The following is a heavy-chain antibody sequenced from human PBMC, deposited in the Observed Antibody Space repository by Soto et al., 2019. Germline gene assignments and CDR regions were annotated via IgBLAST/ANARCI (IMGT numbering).Heavy chain of an antibody. CDR1: GFTFSSYA. D-gene: IGHD3-10*01. CDR2: ISGSGGST. V-gene: IGHV3-23*01. Sequence: GGSLRLSCAASGFTFSSYAMSWVRQAPGKGLEWVSAISGSGGSTYYADSAKGRFTISRDNSKNTLYLQMNSLRAEDTAVYYCAKSERDGDAFDIWGQGTMVTVSS. J-gene: IGHJ3*02. CDR3: AKSERDGDAFDI.